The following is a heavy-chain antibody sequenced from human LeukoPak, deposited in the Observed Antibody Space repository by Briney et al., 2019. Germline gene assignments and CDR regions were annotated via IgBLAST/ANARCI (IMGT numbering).Heavy chain of an antibody. J-gene: IGHJ4*02. CDR3: ARIVLVRGDYRDY. CDR1: GYTFTGYY. CDR2: MNPNSGNT. V-gene: IGHV1-8*02. D-gene: IGHD2-15*01. Sequence: ASVKVSCKASGYTFTGYYMHWVRQAPGQGLEWMGWMNPNSGNTGYAQKFQGRVTMTRNTSISTAYMELSSLRSEDTAVYYCARIVLVRGDYRDYWGQGTLVTVSS.